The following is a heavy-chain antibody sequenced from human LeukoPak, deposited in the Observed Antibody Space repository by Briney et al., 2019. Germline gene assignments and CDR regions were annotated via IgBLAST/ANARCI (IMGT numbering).Heavy chain of an antibody. D-gene: IGHD3-10*01. Sequence: GASVKVSCKASGYTFTGYYMHWVRQAPGQGLGWMGWINPNSGGTNYAQKFQGRVTMTRDTSISTAYMELSRLRSDDTAVYYCARAPPHYYGSGSYLWYFDYWGQGTLVTVSS. J-gene: IGHJ4*02. CDR1: GYTFTGYY. V-gene: IGHV1-2*02. CDR3: ARAPPHYYGSGSYLWYFDY. CDR2: INPNSGGT.